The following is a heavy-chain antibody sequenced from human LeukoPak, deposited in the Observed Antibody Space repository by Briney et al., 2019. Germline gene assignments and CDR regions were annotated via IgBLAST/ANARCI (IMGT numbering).Heavy chain of an antibody. V-gene: IGHV1-2*04. CDR1: GYTFTGYY. CDR3: ARVWDSNGWYYDY. D-gene: IGHD6-19*01. J-gene: IGHJ4*02. CDR2: INPNSGGT. Sequence: GASVKVSCKASGYTFTGYYMHWVRQAPGQGLEWMVRINPNSGGTNDAQKFQGWVTRPRDTSISTAYMELSRLRSDDTAVYYCARVWDSNGWYYDYWGQGTLVTVSS.